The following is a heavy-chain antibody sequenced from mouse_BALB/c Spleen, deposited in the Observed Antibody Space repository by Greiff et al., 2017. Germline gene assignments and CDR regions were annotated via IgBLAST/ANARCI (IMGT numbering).Heavy chain of an antibody. CDR3: ARHSAVVATDYFDF. Sequence: EVQLVESGGGLVKPGGSLKLSCAASGFTFSSYGMSWVRQTPDKRLEWVATISSGGSYTYYPDSVKGRFTISRDNAKNTLYLQMSSLKSEDTAMYYCARHSAVVATDYFDFWGQGTTLTVSS. J-gene: IGHJ2*01. CDR1: GFTFSSYG. V-gene: IGHV5-6*01. D-gene: IGHD1-1*01. CDR2: ISSGGSYT.